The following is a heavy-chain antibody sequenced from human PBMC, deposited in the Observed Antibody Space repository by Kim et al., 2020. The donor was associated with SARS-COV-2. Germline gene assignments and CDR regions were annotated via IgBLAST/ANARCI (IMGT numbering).Heavy chain of an antibody. CDR1: GFTFSSYA. CDR3: AKDPFYDFWSGYYFDC. D-gene: IGHD3-3*01. Sequence: GGSLRLSCAASGFTFSSYAMSWVRQAPGKGLEWVSAISGSGGGTYYADSVKGRFTISRDNSKNTLYLQMNSLRAEDTAVYYCAKDPFYDFWSGYYFDCWGQGTLVTVSS. CDR2: ISGSGGGT. J-gene: IGHJ4*02. V-gene: IGHV3-23*01.